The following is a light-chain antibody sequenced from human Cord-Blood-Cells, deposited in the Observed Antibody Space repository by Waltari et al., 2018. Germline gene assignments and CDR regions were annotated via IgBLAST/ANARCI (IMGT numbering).Light chain of an antibody. CDR1: SLRRSY. V-gene: IGLV3-19*01. J-gene: IGLJ3*02. Sequence: SSELTQDPAVSVALGQTVRITCQGDSLRRSYASWYQQKPGQAPVLVIYGKNNRPSGIPDRFSGSSSGNTASLTITGAQAEDEADYYCNSRDSSGNHNWVFGGGTKLTVL. CDR2: GKN. CDR3: NSRDSSGNHNWV.